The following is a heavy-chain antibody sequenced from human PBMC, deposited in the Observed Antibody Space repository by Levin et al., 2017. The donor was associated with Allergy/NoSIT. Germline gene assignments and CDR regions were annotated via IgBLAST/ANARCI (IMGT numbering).Heavy chain of an antibody. CDR1: GFTFSSYG. D-gene: IGHD3-10*01. J-gene: IGHJ6*03. CDR3: AKAASPARALHYYGSGSYHPGPFYYYYMDG. Sequence: HAGGSLRLSCAASGFTFSSYGMHWVRQAPGKGLEWVAVISYDGSNKYYADSVKGRFTISRDNSKNTLYLQMNSLRAEDTAVYYCAKAASPARALHYYGSGSYHPGPFYYYYMDGWGKGTTVTVSS. V-gene: IGHV3-30*18. CDR2: ISYDGSNK.